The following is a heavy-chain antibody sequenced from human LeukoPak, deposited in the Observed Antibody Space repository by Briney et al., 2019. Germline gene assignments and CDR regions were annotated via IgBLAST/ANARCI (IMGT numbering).Heavy chain of an antibody. CDR3: ARGSAVLRFLEWLPEYYFDY. CDR2: INHSGST. V-gene: IGHV4-34*01. J-gene: IGHJ4*02. D-gene: IGHD3-3*01. Sequence: PSETLSLTCAVCGGSFSGYYWSWIRQPPGKGLEWIGEINHSGSTNYNPSLKSRVTISVDTSKNQFSLKLSSVTAADTAVYYCARGSAVLRFLEWLPEYYFDYWGQGTLVTVSS. CDR1: GGSFSGYY.